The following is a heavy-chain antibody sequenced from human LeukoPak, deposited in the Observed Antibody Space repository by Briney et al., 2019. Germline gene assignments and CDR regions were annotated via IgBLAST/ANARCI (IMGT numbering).Heavy chain of an antibody. CDR2: MSSTSSTI. CDR1: GFTFSSYS. CDR3: ARGDIVQVYNWFDP. Sequence: GGSLRLSCAASGFTFSSYSMNWVRQAARRGLEWVSYMSSTSSTIYYADSVKGRFTISRDNAKNSLHVQMNSLRAEDPAVYFCARGDIVQVYNWFDPWGQGTLVTVSS. D-gene: IGHD3-16*02. J-gene: IGHJ5*02. V-gene: IGHV3-48*01.